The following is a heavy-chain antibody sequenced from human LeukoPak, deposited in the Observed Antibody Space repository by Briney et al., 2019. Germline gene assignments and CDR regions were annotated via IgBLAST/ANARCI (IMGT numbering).Heavy chain of an antibody. CDR2: IRADGGEI. V-gene: IGHV3-7*01. CDR1: GFSFSTSW. J-gene: IGHJ4*02. D-gene: IGHD1-1*01. Sequence: GGSLRLSCEASGFSFSTSWMTWVRQAPGKGLEWVANIRADGGEIYYVDSVKGRFAISRDNAKNSLYLQMDSLRVEDTAVYYCAGDGNDWNDFDYWGQGTLVTVSS. CDR3: AGDGNDWNDFDY.